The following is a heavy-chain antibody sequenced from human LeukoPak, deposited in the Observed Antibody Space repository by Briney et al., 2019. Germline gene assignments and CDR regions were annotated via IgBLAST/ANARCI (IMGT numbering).Heavy chain of an antibody. V-gene: IGHV4-4*02. Sequence: TSETLSLTCAVSGGSISSDNWWSWVRQTPGKGLEWIGEIYHSGTTNYNPSLRSRVTISVDTSKNQFSLKLSSVTAADTAMYYCASQYCSGGSCYSGPRYWGQGTLVTVSS. J-gene: IGHJ4*02. CDR2: IYHSGTT. CDR1: GGSISSDNW. CDR3: ASQYCSGGSCYSGPRY. D-gene: IGHD2-15*01.